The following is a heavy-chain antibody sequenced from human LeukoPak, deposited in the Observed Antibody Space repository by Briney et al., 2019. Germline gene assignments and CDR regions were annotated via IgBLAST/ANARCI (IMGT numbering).Heavy chain of an antibody. J-gene: IGHJ4*02. V-gene: IGHV3-23*01. Sequence: GGSLRLSCAASGFTFSSYAMTWVRQAPGKGLEWVSAISGSAGRTFYAGSVKGRFTISRDNSKNTLYLQMNSLRAEDTAVYYCAKDDYYDSSGYLGVFDYWGQGTLVTVSS. CDR1: GFTFSSYA. CDR3: AKDDYYDSSGYLGVFDY. CDR2: ISGSAGRT. D-gene: IGHD3-22*01.